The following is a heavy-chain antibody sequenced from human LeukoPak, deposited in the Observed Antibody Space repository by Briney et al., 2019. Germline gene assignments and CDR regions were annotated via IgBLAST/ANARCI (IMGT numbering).Heavy chain of an antibody. D-gene: IGHD3-10*01. Sequence: GGSLRLSCAASGFTFDDYAMHWVRQAPGKGLEWVSGISWNSGSIGYADSVKGRFTISRDNAKNSLYLQMNSLRAEDTALYYCAKDIGSGSYLGYWGQGTLVTVSS. J-gene: IGHJ4*02. CDR1: GFTFDDYA. CDR2: ISWNSGSI. CDR3: AKDIGSGSYLGY. V-gene: IGHV3-9*01.